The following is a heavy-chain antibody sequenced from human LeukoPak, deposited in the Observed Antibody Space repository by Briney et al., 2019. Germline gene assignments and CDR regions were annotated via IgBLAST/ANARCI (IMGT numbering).Heavy chain of an antibody. V-gene: IGHV4-61*02. CDR1: GGSISSGSYY. J-gene: IGHJ4*02. Sequence: SETLSLTCTVSGGSISSGSYYWSWIRQPAGKGLEWIGRIYTSGSTNYNPSLKSRVTISVDTSKNQFSLKLSFVTAADTAVYYCAREEMRMATAPFFDYWGQGTLVTVSS. CDR2: IYTSGST. D-gene: IGHD5-24*01. CDR3: AREEMRMATAPFFDY.